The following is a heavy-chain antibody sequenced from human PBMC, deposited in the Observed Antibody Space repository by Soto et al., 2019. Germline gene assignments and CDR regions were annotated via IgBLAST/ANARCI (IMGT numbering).Heavy chain of an antibody. V-gene: IGHV1-69*01. CDR1: GGTFSSYA. CDR3: AREGCSGGSCYATFDY. CDR2: IIPIFGTA. D-gene: IGHD2-15*01. J-gene: IGHJ4*02. Sequence: QVQLVQSGAEVKKPGSSVKVSCKASGGTFSSYAISWVRQAPGQGLEWMGGIIPIFGTANYAQKFQGRVTITADESTGTAYMELGSLRSGDTAVYYCAREGCSGGSCYATFDYWGQGTLVTVSS.